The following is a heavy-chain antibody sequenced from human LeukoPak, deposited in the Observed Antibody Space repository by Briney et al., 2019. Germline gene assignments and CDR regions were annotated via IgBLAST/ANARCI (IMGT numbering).Heavy chain of an antibody. CDR3: ARDLGDYGDPTDY. D-gene: IGHD4-17*01. V-gene: IGHV3-21*01. CDR2: ISSSSSYI. Sequence: GSLRLSCAASGFTFSSYSMNWVRQAPGKGLEWVSSISSSSSYIYYADSVKGRFTISRDNAKNSLYLQMNSLRAEDTAVYYCARDLGDYGDPTDYWGQGTLVTVSS. J-gene: IGHJ4*02. CDR1: GFTFSSYS.